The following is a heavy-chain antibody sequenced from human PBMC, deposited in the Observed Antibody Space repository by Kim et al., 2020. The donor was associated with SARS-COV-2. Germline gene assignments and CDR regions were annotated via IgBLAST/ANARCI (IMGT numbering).Heavy chain of an antibody. D-gene: IGHD3-10*01. CDR1: GGSISSSSYY. CDR2: IYYSGST. Sequence: SETLSLTCTVSGGSISSSSYYWGWIRQPPGKGLEWIGSIYYSGSTYYNPSLKSRVTISVDTSKNQFSLKLSSVTAADTAVYYCARENLVRGVIIDQLANSDFDYWGQGTLVTVSS. V-gene: IGHV4-39*02. CDR3: ARENLVRGVIIDQLANSDFDY. J-gene: IGHJ4*02.